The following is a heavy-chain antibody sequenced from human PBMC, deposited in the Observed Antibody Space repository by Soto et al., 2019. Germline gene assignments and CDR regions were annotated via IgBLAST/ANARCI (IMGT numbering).Heavy chain of an antibody. D-gene: IGHD5-18*01. CDR3: AREGGCSYGASFDY. Sequence: QSQTLSLTCAISGDSVSSNSAAWNWIRQSPSRGLEWLGRTYYRSKWYNDYAVSVKSRITINPDTSKNQFSLQLNSVTPEDTAVYCCAREGGCSYGASFDYWGQGTLVTVSS. CDR1: GDSVSSNSAA. V-gene: IGHV6-1*01. J-gene: IGHJ4*02. CDR2: TYYRSKWYN.